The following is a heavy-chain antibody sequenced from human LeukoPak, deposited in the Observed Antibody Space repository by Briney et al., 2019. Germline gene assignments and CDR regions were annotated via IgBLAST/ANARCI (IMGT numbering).Heavy chain of an antibody. Sequence: GGSLRLSCAASGFTFDDYGMSWVRQAPGKGLEWVSGINWNVGSTGYADSVKGRFTIARDNAKNSLYLQRNSLRAEDTALYYCASGSFYFDYWGQGTLVTVSS. CDR2: INWNVGST. D-gene: IGHD1-26*01. V-gene: IGHV3-20*04. J-gene: IGHJ4*02. CDR1: GFTFDDYG. CDR3: ASGSFYFDY.